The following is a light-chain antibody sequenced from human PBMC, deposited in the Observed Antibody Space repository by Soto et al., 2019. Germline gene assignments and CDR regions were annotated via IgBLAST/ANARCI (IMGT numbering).Light chain of an antibody. Sequence: EIVLTQSPATLSLSPGERATLSCRASQSISSYLAWYQQKPGQAPRLLIYDASNRATGIPARFSGSGSGTDFTLTITSVEPEDFAVYYCQQRSNWPLITFGQGTRLEIK. CDR1: QSISSY. J-gene: IGKJ5*01. CDR3: QQRSNWPLIT. V-gene: IGKV3-11*01. CDR2: DAS.